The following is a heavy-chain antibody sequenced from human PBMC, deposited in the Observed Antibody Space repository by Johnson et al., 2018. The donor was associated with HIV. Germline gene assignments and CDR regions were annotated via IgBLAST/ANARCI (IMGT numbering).Heavy chain of an antibody. D-gene: IGHD3-9*01. Sequence: VQLVESGGGVVQPGRSLRLSCAASGFTFSTYGMHWVRQAPGKGLEWVAVMWYDGSNKYYADSVKGRFTISRDNSKNTLYLQMNSLKTEDTAVYYCTTPGYDTEDAFDIWDQGTKVTVSS. J-gene: IGHJ3*02. V-gene: IGHV3-33*01. CDR2: MWYDGSNK. CDR3: TTPGYDTEDAFDI. CDR1: GFTFSTYG.